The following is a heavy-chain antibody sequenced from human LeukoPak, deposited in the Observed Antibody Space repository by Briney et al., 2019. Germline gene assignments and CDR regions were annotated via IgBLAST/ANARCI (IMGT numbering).Heavy chain of an antibody. CDR3: ARGSHGYCSGGSCYGLYFDY. D-gene: IGHD2-15*01. CDR1: GFTFSSYG. Sequence: GGSLRLSCAASGFTFSSYGMHWVRQAPGKGLEWVAVIWYDGSNKYYADSVKGRFTISRDNAKNSLYLQMNSLRAEDTAVYYCARGSHGYCSGGSCYGLYFDYWGQGTLVTVSS. V-gene: IGHV3-33*01. CDR2: IWYDGSNK. J-gene: IGHJ4*02.